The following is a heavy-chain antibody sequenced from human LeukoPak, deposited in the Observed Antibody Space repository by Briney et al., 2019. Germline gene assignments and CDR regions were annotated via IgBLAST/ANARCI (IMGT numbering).Heavy chain of an antibody. J-gene: IGHJ4*02. CDR2: ISISGSII. Sequence: GGSLRLSCTASGFTFSSYEMNWVRQAPGKGLEWVSYISISGSIIYYADSVKGRFTISRDNAKNSLYLQMNSLRAEDTAVYYCASPTDLSDYWGQGTLVTVSA. D-gene: IGHD1-14*01. CDR1: GFTFSSYE. V-gene: IGHV3-48*03. CDR3: ASPTDLSDY.